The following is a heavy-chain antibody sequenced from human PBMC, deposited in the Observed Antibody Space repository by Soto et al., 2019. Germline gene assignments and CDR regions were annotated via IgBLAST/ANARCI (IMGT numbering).Heavy chain of an antibody. CDR2: INAGNGNT. CDR3: ARDAQYSSSPSQVDY. J-gene: IGHJ4*02. D-gene: IGHD6-6*01. Sequence: QVQLVQSGAEVKKPGASVKVSCEASGYTFTSYAMHWVRQAPGQRLEWMGWINAGNGNTKYSQKFQGRVTITRDTSASTAYMELSSLRSEDTAVYYCARDAQYSSSPSQVDYWGQGTLVTVSS. V-gene: IGHV1-3*01. CDR1: GYTFTSYA.